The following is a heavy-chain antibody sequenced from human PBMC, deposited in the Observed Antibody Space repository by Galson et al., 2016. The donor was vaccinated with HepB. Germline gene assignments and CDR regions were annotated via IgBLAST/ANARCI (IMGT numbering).Heavy chain of an antibody. J-gene: IGHJ4*02. CDR1: GFTSTNAW. D-gene: IGHD4-17*01. Sequence: SLRLSCAASGFTSTNAWMSWVRQAPGKGLEWVGRIKSKTDGGTTDYAAPVKGRFTISRDDSKNTLYLQMNSLKTEDTAVYYCTTDVVFGDQGGYWGQGTLVTVSS. V-gene: IGHV3-15*01. CDR3: TTDVVFGDQGGY. CDR2: IKSKTDGGTT.